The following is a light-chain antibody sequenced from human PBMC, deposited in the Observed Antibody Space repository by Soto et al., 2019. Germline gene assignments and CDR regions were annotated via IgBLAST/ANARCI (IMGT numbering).Light chain of an antibody. J-gene: IGKJ1*01. V-gene: IGKV3-20*01. CDR1: QSVGGNF. CDR3: HHYGSSPWT. CDR2: GAS. Sequence: MGVAQGRGSLSLKPGERATLSCRASQSVGGNFLAWYQQKPGQAPRLLIYGASSRATGIPDRFSGSGSGTDFTLTIGRLEPEDFALYYCHHYGSSPWTFGQGTKVDIK.